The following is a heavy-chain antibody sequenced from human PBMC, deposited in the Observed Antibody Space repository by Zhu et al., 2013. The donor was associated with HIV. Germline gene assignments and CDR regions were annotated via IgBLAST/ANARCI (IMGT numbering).Heavy chain of an antibody. CDR3: ARGPGDDYYYMDV. D-gene: IGHD7-27*01. V-gene: IGHV1-8*03. J-gene: IGHJ6*03. CDR1: GYTFSDYF. Sequence: QVQLVQSGAELKRPGASVKVSCKTFGYTFSDYFLHWVRQAPGQGLEWMGWINPITGDTGYAQKFQGRVTLTRNTSMLTVYMEMSRLTSDDTAVYYCARGPGDDYYYMDVWGKGTTGHRSP. CDR2: INPITGDT.